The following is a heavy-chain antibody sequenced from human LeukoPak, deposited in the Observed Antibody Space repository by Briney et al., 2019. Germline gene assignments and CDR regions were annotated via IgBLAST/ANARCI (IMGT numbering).Heavy chain of an antibody. CDR2: ISGNSGSI. CDR1: GFTFDDYA. CDR3: AKALRPYYDFWSGYNDAFDN. J-gene: IGHJ3*02. D-gene: IGHD3-3*01. V-gene: IGHV3-9*01. Sequence: GGSLRLSCAASGFTFDDYAMHWVRQAPGKGLEWVSGISGNSGSIGYADSVKGRFTISRANAKNSLHLQMNSLRAEDTALYYCAKALRPYYDFWSGYNDAFDNWGQGTMVTVSS.